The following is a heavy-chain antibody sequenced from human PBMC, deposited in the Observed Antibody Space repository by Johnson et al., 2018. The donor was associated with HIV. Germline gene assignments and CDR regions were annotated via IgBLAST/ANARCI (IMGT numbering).Heavy chain of an antibody. CDR1: GLTFSNYW. J-gene: IGHJ3*02. Sequence: VQLVESGGGLVQPGGSLRLSCAASGLTFSNYWMHWVRQAPGQGPVWVSRINSDGSNVNYADSVKGRFPISRHNAKDTLHLQMNSLGVEDTAVYYCARQRDYYDSSGYWVDTFDIWGQGTGVTVA. CDR3: ARQRDYYDSSGYWVDTFDI. V-gene: IGHV3-74*02. D-gene: IGHD3-22*01. CDR2: INSDGSNV.